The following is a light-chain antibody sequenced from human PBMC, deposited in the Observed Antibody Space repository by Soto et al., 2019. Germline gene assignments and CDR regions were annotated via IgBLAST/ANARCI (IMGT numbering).Light chain of an antibody. CDR1: QDINNY. J-gene: IGKJ5*01. V-gene: IGKV1-33*01. Sequence: DIQMTQSRSSLSASVGYRLTITCQASQDINNYLNWYQQKPLKAPKLLXYDASNLETGVPSRFSGSGSATDFTFTISSLQPEDIATYYCQQYDNLPPFTFGQGTRLEIK. CDR2: DAS. CDR3: QQYDNLPPFT.